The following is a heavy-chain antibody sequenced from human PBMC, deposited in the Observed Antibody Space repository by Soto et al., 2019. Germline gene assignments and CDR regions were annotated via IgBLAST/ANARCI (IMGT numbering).Heavy chain of an antibody. J-gene: IGHJ6*02. CDR1: GLSFGDDA. CDR2: ITYDGSTK. CDR3: ARDVGTQMDFWSTSWMKV. Sequence: GGSLRLSCAASGLSFGDDAMHWVRQAPGKGLEWVAVITYDGSTKFYADSVRGRFTISRDNSKSTLYLQMASLISKDTAVYYCARDVGTQMDFWSTSWMKVLRQGSTVTVSS. V-gene: IGHV3-30-3*01. D-gene: IGHD3-3*01.